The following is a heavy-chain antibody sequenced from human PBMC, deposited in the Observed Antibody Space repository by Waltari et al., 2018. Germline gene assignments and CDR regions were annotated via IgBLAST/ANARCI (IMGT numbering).Heavy chain of an antibody. J-gene: IGHJ6*02. Sequence: QVRLHESGPGLVKPSETLSLTCTVSSASVSRYYWPWIRQSPGKGLEWIAYVHHSGNVNYNPSLKSRVTISLDMSKSQFSLNLTSVTAADTAVYYCARETTSGYSLDVWGQGTTVTVSS. D-gene: IGHD3-22*01. CDR3: ARETTSGYSLDV. CDR1: SASVSRYY. V-gene: IGHV4-59*02. CDR2: VHHSGNV.